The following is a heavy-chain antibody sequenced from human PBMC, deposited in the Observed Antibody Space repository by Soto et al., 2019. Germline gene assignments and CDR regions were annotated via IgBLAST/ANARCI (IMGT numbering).Heavy chain of an antibody. CDR1: GFTFSSYA. J-gene: IGHJ4*02. CDR3: AKARPLGGSSWYFDY. D-gene: IGHD6-13*01. Sequence: PGGSLRLSCAASGFTFSSYAMHWVRQAPGKGLEWVAVISYDGSNKYYADSVKGRFTISRDNSKNTLYLQMNSLRAEDTAVYYCAKARPLGGSSWYFDYWGQGTLVTVSS. V-gene: IGHV3-30-3*01. CDR2: ISYDGSNK.